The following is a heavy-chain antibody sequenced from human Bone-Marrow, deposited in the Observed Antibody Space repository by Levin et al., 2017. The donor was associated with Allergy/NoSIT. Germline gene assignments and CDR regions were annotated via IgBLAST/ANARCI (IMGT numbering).Heavy chain of an antibody. CDR1: GGSISSSYW. V-gene: IGHV4-4*02. Sequence: SETLSLICAVSGGSISSSYWWSWVRQPPGKGLEWIGEIYHSGSTNYNPSLKSRVTISVDNSKNQFSLKLSSVTAADTAVYYCARRNYMDVWGKGTTVTVSS. CDR2: IYHSGST. CDR3: ARRNYMDV. J-gene: IGHJ6*03.